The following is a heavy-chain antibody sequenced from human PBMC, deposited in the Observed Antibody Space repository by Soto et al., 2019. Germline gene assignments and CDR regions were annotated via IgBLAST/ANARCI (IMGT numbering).Heavy chain of an antibody. D-gene: IGHD3-22*01. CDR3: AGGGAYYYDSSGYYANYFDY. Sequence: ASVKVSCKASGCTFSSYAISWVRQAPGQGLEWMGGIIPILGIANYAQKFQGRVTITADKSTSTAYMELSRLRSEDTAVYYCAGGGAYYYDSSGYYANYFDYWGQGTLVTVSS. J-gene: IGHJ4*02. CDR1: GCTFSSYA. CDR2: IIPILGIA. V-gene: IGHV1-69*10.